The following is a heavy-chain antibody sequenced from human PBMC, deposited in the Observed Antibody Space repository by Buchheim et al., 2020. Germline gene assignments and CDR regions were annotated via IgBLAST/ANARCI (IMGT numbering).Heavy chain of an antibody. J-gene: IGHJ3*02. CDR2: IYASGST. V-gene: IGHV4-61*02. Sequence: QVQLQESGPGLVKPSQTLSLTCTVSGGSISSGSYHWSWIRQPAGKGLEWIGRIYASGSTNYNPSLKSRVTMSVDTSKNQFSLKLSSVTAADTAVYYCARDPSPGAFDIWGQGT. CDR1: GGSISSGSYH. CDR3: ARDPSPGAFDI.